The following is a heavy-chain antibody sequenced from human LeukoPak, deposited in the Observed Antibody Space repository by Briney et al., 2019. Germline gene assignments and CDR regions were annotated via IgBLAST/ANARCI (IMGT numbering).Heavy chain of an antibody. CDR2: IYYSGST. Sequence: SETLSLTCTVSGGSITSTSYYWGWFRQPPGRGLEWIGTIYYSGSTYYNPSLESRVSISVDTSKTQFSLKVTSVTAADTAIYYCARETVADHAFDVWGQGTLVTVSS. J-gene: IGHJ3*01. CDR1: GGSITSTSYY. D-gene: IGHD4-23*01. V-gene: IGHV4-39*07. CDR3: ARETVADHAFDV.